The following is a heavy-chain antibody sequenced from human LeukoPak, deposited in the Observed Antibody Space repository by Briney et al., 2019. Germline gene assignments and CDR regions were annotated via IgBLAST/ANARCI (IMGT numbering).Heavy chain of an antibody. V-gene: IGHV3-74*01. CDR1: GFTFSSYW. D-gene: IGHD6-13*01. CDR2: INRDGSST. CDR3: ARVPATGTAFDD. Sequence: GGSLRLSCAASGFTFSSYWMQWVRQAPGKGLVWVSRINRDGSSTSYADSVQGRFTISRDNAKNTLYLQMNSLRAEDTAVYYCARVPATGTAFDDWGQGTLVTVSS. J-gene: IGHJ4*02.